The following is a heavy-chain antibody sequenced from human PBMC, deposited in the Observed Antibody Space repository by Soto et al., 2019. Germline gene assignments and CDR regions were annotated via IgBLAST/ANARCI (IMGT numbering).Heavy chain of an antibody. CDR1: GFTFSSYG. CDR2: ISYDGSNK. Sequence: QVQLVESGGGVVQPGRSLRLSCAASGFTFSSYGMHWVRQAPGKGLEWVAVISYDGSNKYYADSVKGRFTISRDNSKNTLYLQMNSLRAEDTAVYYCAKNWGYHHDYGDHGYFDYWGQGTPVTVSS. J-gene: IGHJ4*02. D-gene: IGHD4-17*01. V-gene: IGHV3-30*18. CDR3: AKNWGYHHDYGDHGYFDY.